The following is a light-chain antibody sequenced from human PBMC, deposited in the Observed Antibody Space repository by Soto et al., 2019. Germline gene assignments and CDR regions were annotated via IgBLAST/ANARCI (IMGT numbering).Light chain of an antibody. Sequence: DIQMTQSPSSLSASVGDRVSITCLASQDIRNDLGWFQQHPGKAPKRLIYASSSLQSGVPSRFSGSGSGTEFTLTISSLQPEDFATYYCLQNNSFPLTFGQGTLLEIK. J-gene: IGKJ5*01. CDR2: ASS. CDR1: QDIRND. CDR3: LQNNSFPLT. V-gene: IGKV1-17*01.